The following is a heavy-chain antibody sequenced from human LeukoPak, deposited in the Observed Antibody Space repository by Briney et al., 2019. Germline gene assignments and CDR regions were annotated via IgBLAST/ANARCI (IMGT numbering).Heavy chain of an antibody. CDR2: IIPIFGTA. J-gene: IGHJ4*02. D-gene: IGHD3-3*01. Sequence: SVKVSCKASGGTFSSYAISWVRQAPGQGLEWMGGIIPIFGTANYAQKFQGRVTITTDESTSTAYMELSSLRSEDTAVYYCARDRGRNYDFWSGLGFFDYWGQGTLVTVSS. CDR3: ARDRGRNYDFWSGLGFFDY. CDR1: GGTFSSYA. V-gene: IGHV1-69*05.